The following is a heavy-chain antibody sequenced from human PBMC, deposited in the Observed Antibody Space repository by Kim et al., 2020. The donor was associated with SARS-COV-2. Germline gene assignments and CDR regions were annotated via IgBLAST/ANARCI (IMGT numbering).Heavy chain of an antibody. CDR3: ARGARSGRPSWIDY. Sequence: NPSLKSRVTISVDTSKNQFSLKLSSVTAADTAVYYCARGARSGRPSWIDYWGQGTLVTVSS. V-gene: IGHV4-34*01. J-gene: IGHJ4*02. D-gene: IGHD2-15*01.